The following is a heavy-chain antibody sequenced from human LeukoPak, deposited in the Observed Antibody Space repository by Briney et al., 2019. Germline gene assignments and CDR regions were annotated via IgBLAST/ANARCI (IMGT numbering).Heavy chain of an antibody. CDR2: ISSGSGYI. D-gene: IGHD6-13*01. Sequence: PGGSLRLSCAASGFTFSSYSINWVRQAPGKGLEWVSSISSGSGYIYYADSVKGRFTISRDDAKSSLYLQVNSLRADDTAVYYCARDGWPGSSYYRPFDYWGQGTLVTVSS. CDR1: GFTFSSYS. J-gene: IGHJ4*02. CDR3: ARDGWPGSSYYRPFDY. V-gene: IGHV3-21*01.